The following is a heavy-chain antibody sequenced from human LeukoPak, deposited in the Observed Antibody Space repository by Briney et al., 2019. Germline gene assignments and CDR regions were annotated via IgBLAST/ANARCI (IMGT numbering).Heavy chain of an antibody. CDR2: ISWNSGSI. V-gene: IGHV3-9*01. D-gene: IGHD6-6*01. Sequence: PGGSLRLSCAASGFTFDDYAMHWVRQAPGKGLEWVSGISWNSGSIGYADSVKGRFTISRDNAKNSLYLQMNSLRAEDTAVYYCARGEYSSSPDYWGQGTLVTVSS. CDR1: GFTFDDYA. J-gene: IGHJ4*02. CDR3: ARGEYSSSPDY.